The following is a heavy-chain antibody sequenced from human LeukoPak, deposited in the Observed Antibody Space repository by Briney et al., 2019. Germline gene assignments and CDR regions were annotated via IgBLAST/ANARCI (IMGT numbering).Heavy chain of an antibody. J-gene: IGHJ4*02. CDR2: IYYSGSS. V-gene: IGHV4-59*01. CDR3: ARRHSSSWTTDY. Sequence: KTSETLSLTCTVSGGSISSYYWSWIRQPPGKGLEWIGYIYYSGSSNYNPSLKSRVTISVDTSKNQFSLKLSSVTAADTAVYYCARRHSSSWTTDYWGQGTLVTVSS. CDR1: GGSISSYY. D-gene: IGHD6-13*01.